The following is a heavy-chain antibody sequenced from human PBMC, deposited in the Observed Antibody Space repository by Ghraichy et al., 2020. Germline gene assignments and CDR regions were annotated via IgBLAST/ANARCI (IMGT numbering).Heavy chain of an antibody. CDR3: ARASTVVRFFYYAGLDV. V-gene: IGHV3-48*02. Sequence: LSLTCVGSGFTFSSYSMNWVRQSPGKGLEWLSHISSSSRTISYADSVKGRFTISRDNAQNSLYLQMNSLRDEDTAVYYCARASTVVRFFYYAGLDVWGQGTTVTVSS. CDR2: ISSSSRTI. J-gene: IGHJ6*02. CDR1: GFTFSSYS. D-gene: IGHD4-23*01.